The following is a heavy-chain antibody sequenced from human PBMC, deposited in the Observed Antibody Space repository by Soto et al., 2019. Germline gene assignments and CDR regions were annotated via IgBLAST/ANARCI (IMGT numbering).Heavy chain of an antibody. D-gene: IGHD2-15*01. CDR2: FDPEDGET. J-gene: IGHJ3*02. CDR1: GYTLTELS. CDR3: ATEGVVVVAETGAFDI. Sequence: GASVKVSCKVSGYTLTELSMHWVRQAPGKGLEWMGGFDPEDGETIYAQKFQGRVTMTEDTSTDTAYMELSSLRSEDTAVYYCATEGVVVVAETGAFDIWGQGTMVTVS. V-gene: IGHV1-24*01.